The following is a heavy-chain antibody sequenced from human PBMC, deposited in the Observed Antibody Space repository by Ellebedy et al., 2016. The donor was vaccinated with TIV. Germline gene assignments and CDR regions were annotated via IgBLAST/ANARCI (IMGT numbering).Heavy chain of an antibody. CDR3: ARGTGYSSSWYVY. V-gene: IGHV3-21*04. J-gene: IGHJ4*02. CDR2: ISSSSSYI. CDR1: GFTSSSYA. Sequence: GGSLRLSCAASGFTSSSYAMNWVRQAPGKGLEWVSSISSSSSYIYYADSVKGRFTISRDNAKNSLYLQMNSLRAEDTAVYYCARGTGYSSSWYVYWGQGTLVTVSS. D-gene: IGHD6-13*01.